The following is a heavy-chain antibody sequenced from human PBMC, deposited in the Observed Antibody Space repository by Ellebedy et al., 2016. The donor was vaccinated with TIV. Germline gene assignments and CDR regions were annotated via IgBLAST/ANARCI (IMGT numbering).Heavy chain of an antibody. D-gene: IGHD3-10*01. CDR1: GFTFSSYW. CDR3: ARAKAGTGSSDY. V-gene: IGHV3-74*01. J-gene: IGHJ4*02. Sequence: GESLKISCAASGFTFSSYWMHLVRQGPGKGLLWVSRINPDGSSTSYADSVKGRFTIYRDNAKNTLYLQMNSLRAEDTAVYYCARAKAGTGSSDYWGQGTLVTVSS. CDR2: INPDGSST.